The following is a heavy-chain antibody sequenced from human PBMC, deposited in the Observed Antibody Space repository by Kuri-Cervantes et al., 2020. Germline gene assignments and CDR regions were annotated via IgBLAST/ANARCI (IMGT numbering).Heavy chain of an antibody. CDR1: GFTFSNFW. CDR3: ARDSGKKYYYASGTPTGWFDP. D-gene: IGHD3-10*01. Sequence: GESLKISCAASGFTFSNFWMHWVRQAPGKGLVWVSRINSDGSRTIYADSVKGRFTISRDNAKNSLYLQMNSLRAEDTAVYYCARDSGKKYYYASGTPTGWFDPWGQGTLVTVSS. J-gene: IGHJ5*02. CDR2: INSDGSRT. V-gene: IGHV3-74*01.